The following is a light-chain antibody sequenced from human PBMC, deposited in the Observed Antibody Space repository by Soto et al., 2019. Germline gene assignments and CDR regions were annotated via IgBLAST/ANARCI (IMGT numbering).Light chain of an antibody. CDR2: GNS. J-gene: IGLJ3*02. V-gene: IGLV1-40*01. CDR3: QSSDSSLSAL. Sequence: QSALPQPPSVSGAPGQRVTISCTGSSSNIGAGYDVHWYQQLPGTAPKPLIYGNSNRPSGVPDRFSGSKSGTSASLAITGLQAEHEADYYCQSSDSSLSALFGGGTKLTVL. CDR1: SSNIGAGYD.